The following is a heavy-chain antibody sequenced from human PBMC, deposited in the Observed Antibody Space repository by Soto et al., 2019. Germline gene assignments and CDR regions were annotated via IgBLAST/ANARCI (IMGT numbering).Heavy chain of an antibody. CDR1: GFTFSSYS. V-gene: IGHV3-21*01. CDR3: ARVHSSGHSLHFDY. Sequence: PGGSLRLSCAASGFTFSSYSMNWVRQAPGKGLEWVSSISSSSSYIYYADSVKGRFTISRDNAKNSLYLQMNSLRAEDTAVYYCARVHSSGHSLHFDYWGQGTLVTVSS. J-gene: IGHJ4*02. D-gene: IGHD3-22*01. CDR2: ISSSSSYI.